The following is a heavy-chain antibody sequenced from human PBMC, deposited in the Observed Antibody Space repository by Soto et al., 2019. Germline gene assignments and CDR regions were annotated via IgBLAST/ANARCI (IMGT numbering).Heavy chain of an antibody. D-gene: IGHD1-7*01. J-gene: IGHJ4*02. Sequence: EVQLLESGGGLVQPGGSLRLSCAASGFTFSSYGMTWVRQAPGKGLEWVSFSSATGAGTYYADSVKGRFTISRDNSKNTLYLQTTSLRADDTAVYYCAKVRRAGGNYGFYSDFWGQGALVIVSS. CDR1: GFTFSSYG. V-gene: IGHV3-23*01. CDR2: SSATGAGT. CDR3: AKVRRAGGNYGFYSDF.